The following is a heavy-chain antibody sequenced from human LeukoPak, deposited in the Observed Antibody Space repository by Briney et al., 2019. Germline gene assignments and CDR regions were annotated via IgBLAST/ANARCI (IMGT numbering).Heavy chain of an antibody. D-gene: IGHD6-6*01. CDR2: ISAYNGNT. J-gene: IGHJ6*03. Sequence: GASVKVSCKASGYTFTSYGISWVRQAPGQGLEWMGWISAYNGNTNYAQKLQGRVTMTTDTSTSTAYMELRSLRSDDTAVYYCARGRELYSSSSEHYYYYYMDVWGKGTTVTVSS. V-gene: IGHV1-18*01. CDR1: GYTFTSYG. CDR3: ARGRELYSSSSEHYYYYYMDV.